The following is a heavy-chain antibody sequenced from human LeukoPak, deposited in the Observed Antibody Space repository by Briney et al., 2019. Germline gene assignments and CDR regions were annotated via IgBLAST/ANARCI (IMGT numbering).Heavy chain of an antibody. Sequence: GGSLRLSCAASGFTFSSYSMNWVRQAPGKGLEWVSSISSSSSYIYYADSVKGRFTISRDNAKNSLYLQMNSLRAEDTAVYYCARLPPNDAFDIWGQGTMVTVSS. V-gene: IGHV3-21*01. CDR3: ARLPPNDAFDI. CDR1: GFTFSSYS. J-gene: IGHJ3*02. CDR2: ISSSSSYI.